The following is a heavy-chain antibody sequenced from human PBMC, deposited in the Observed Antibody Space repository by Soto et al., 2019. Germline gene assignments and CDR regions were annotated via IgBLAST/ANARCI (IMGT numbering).Heavy chain of an antibody. CDR3: ARFLVPAAMQRWFDP. Sequence: PSETLSLTCTVSGGSISSGGYYWSWIRQHPGKGLEWIGYIYYSGSTYYNPSLKSRVTISVDTSKNQFSLRLSSVTAADTAVYYCARFLVPAAMQRWFDPWGQGTLVTVSS. CDR1: GGSISSGGYY. J-gene: IGHJ5*02. CDR2: IYYSGST. D-gene: IGHD2-2*01. V-gene: IGHV4-31*03.